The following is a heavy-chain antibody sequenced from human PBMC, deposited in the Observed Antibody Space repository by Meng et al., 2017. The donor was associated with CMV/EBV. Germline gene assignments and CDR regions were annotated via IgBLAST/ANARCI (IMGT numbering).Heavy chain of an antibody. Sequence: SCKASGYTFTSYAMSWVRQAPGKGLEWVSAISGSGTSTYYADSVKGRFTISRDNSKNTLYLQMNSLRVEDTAVYYCAKEPSSWYRPSFDYWGQGTLVTVSS. D-gene: IGHD6-13*01. V-gene: IGHV3-23*01. CDR1: GYTFTSYA. CDR3: AKEPSSWYRPSFDY. J-gene: IGHJ4*02. CDR2: ISGSGTST.